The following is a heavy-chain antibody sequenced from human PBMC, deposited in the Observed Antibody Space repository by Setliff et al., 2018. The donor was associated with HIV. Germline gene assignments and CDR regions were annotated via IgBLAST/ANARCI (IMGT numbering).Heavy chain of an antibody. D-gene: IGHD3-9*01. V-gene: IGHV4-59*01. CDR1: GDSINNYY. CDR2: VYSTGST. J-gene: IGHJ3*02. Sequence: LSETLSLTCTVSGDSINNYYWSWIRQPPGKGLEWIGYVYSTGSTNSKSSLKSRVTISVGTSKNQFSLKLSSVTAADTAVYYCARVATGPESFDIWGQGTMVTVSS. CDR3: ARVATGPESFDI.